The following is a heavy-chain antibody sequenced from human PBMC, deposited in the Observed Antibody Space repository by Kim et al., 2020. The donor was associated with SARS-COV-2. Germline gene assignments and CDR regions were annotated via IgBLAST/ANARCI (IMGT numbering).Heavy chain of an antibody. CDR1: GGSISSSSYY. CDR2: ISYSGSI. J-gene: IGHJ6*02. CDR3: VRQPLKKITIFGVVTSYGIDV. Sequence: SETLSLTCTVSGGSISSSSYYWGWIRQPPGKGLEWIGSISYSGSIYYNPSLKSRVTISVDTSKNQLSLKLTSVTAADTAVYYCVRQPLKKITIFGVVTSYGIDVWGQGTTVTVSS. V-gene: IGHV4-39*01. D-gene: IGHD3-3*01.